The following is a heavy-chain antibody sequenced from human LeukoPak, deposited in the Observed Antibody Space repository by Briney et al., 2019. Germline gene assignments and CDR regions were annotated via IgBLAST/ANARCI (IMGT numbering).Heavy chain of an antibody. CDR2: IYSDGRT. Sequence: GGSLRLSCAASGFTVSNKYMTWVRQAPGKGLEWVSLIYSDGRTYYADSVKGRCTISRDNSKNTLYLQMNSLRAEDTAVYYCAKGPSPVLGGGSYFDYWGQGTLVTVSS. CDR3: AKGPSPVLGGGSYFDY. J-gene: IGHJ4*02. V-gene: IGHV3-53*01. D-gene: IGHD3-16*01. CDR1: GFTVSNKY.